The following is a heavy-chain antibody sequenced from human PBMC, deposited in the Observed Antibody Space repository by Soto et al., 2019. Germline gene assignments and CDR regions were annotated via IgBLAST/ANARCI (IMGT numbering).Heavy chain of an antibody. CDR3: ARHGYNYGGGYFDY. Sequence: EVQLVESGGGLVQPGGSLRLSCAASGVTVSSNYMSWVRQAPGKGLEWVSVIYSGGSTYYADSVKGRFTISRDNSKNTLYLQMNSRRAEDTAVYYCARHGYNYGGGYFDYWGQVTLVTVSS. CDR2: IYSGGST. CDR1: GVTVSSNY. V-gene: IGHV3-66*04. D-gene: IGHD5-18*01. J-gene: IGHJ4*02.